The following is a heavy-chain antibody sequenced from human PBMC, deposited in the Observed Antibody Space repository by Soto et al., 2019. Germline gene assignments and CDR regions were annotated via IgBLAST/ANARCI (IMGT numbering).Heavy chain of an antibody. Sequence: GASVKVSSTSSGYTVTSSVITWARQAPGQGLEWMGWISAYNGNTNYAQKLQGRVTMTTDTSTSTAYMELRSLRSDDTAVYYCARGEQWLVIDYWGQGTLVTVSS. D-gene: IGHD6-19*01. CDR1: GYTVTSSV. CDR3: ARGEQWLVIDY. CDR2: ISAYNGNT. V-gene: IGHV1-18*01. J-gene: IGHJ4*02.